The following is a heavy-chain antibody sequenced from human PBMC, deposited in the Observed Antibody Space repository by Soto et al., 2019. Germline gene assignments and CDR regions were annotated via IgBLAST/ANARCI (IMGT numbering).Heavy chain of an antibody. CDR2: IYSGGST. V-gene: IGHV3-66*01. J-gene: IGHJ3*02. CDR1: GFTVSSNY. Sequence: GGSLRLSCAASGFTVSSNYMSWVRQAPGKGLEWVSVIYSGGSTYYADSVKGRFTISRDNSKNTLYLQMNSLRAEDTAVYYCARDLVPNSGLQWRRGAFDIWGQGTMVTVSS. CDR3: ARDLVPNSGLQWRRGAFDI. D-gene: IGHD1-26*01.